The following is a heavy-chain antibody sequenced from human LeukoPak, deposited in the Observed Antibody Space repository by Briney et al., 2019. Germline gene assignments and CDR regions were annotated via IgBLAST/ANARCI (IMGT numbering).Heavy chain of an antibody. CDR3: ARDWAARLFDY. J-gene: IGHJ4*02. V-gene: IGHV1-18*01. CDR2: ISAYNGNT. CDR1: GYTFTSYG. Sequence: GSVKVSCKASGYTFTSYGISWVRQAPGQGLEWMGWISAYNGNTNYAQKLQGRVTMTTDTSTSTAYMQLRSLRSDDTAVYYCARDWAARLFDYWGQGTLVTVSS. D-gene: IGHD6-6*01.